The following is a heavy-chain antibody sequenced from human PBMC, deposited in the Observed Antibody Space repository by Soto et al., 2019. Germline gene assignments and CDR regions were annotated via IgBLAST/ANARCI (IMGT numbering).Heavy chain of an antibody. D-gene: IGHD5-12*01. CDR1: GFTFSSYG. Sequence: GGSLRLSCAASGFTFSSYGMTWVRQAPGKGLEWVSFSSATGAGTYYADSVKGRFTISRDNSKRTLNLQMTSLRVEDTALYYCAKGMATIEDHGHWGQGTLVTVSS. CDR3: AKGMATIEDHGH. J-gene: IGHJ4*02. CDR2: SSATGAGT. V-gene: IGHV3-23*01.